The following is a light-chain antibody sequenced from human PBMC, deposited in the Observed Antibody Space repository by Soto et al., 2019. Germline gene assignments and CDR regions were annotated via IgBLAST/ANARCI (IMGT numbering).Light chain of an antibody. Sequence: DIQMTQSPSSVSASVGEWVTMTCRARLDISSWLAWYQQKPGKAPKLLIYAASSLQSGVSSRFSGSGSGTDFTLTISNLQPEDFAIYYCQQAKSFPLTFGGGTKVEIK. V-gene: IGKV1-12*01. CDR1: LDISSW. CDR2: AAS. CDR3: QQAKSFPLT. J-gene: IGKJ4*01.